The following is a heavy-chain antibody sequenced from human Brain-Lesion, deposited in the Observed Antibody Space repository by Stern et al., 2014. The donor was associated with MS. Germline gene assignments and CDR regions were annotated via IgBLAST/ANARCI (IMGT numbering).Heavy chain of an antibody. CDR1: GGSISSGGYY. V-gene: IGHV4-61*02. D-gene: IGHD2-2*01. Sequence: QLQLQESGPGLVKPSQTLSLSCTVSGGSISSGGYYWSWIRQPAGKGLEWIGRIFNSGSTSYNPPPKSRGTLSKRTPKNQFSLRLNSMTAADTAVYYCARGRVVPGFQYYATDVWGQGTTVIVSS. J-gene: IGHJ6*02. CDR2: IFNSGST. CDR3: ARGRVVPGFQYYATDV.